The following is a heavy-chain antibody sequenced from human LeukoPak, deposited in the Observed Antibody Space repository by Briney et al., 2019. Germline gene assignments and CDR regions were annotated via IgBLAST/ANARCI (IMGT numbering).Heavy chain of an antibody. CDR3: ARGGGYCSGGSCPDAFDI. J-gene: IGHJ3*02. CDR1: GFTVSSNY. D-gene: IGHD2-15*01. V-gene: IGHV3-13*01. Sequence: GGSLRLSCAASGFTVSSNYMSWVRQAPGKGLEWVSAIGTAGDTYYPGSVKGRFTISRENAKNSLYLQMNSLRAGDTAVYYCARGGGYCSGGSCPDAFDIWGQGTMVTVSS. CDR2: IGTAGDT.